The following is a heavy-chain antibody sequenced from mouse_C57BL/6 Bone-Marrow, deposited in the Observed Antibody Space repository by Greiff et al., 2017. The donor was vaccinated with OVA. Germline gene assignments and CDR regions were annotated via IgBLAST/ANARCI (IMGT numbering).Heavy chain of an antibody. J-gene: IGHJ1*03. CDR3: ARPDYYGSSYWYFDV. Sequence: VQLQQPGAELVMPGASVKLSCKASGYTFTSYWMHWVKQRPGQGLEWIGEIDPSDSYTNYNQKFKGKSTLTADKSSSTSYMQLSSLTSEDSAVYYGARPDYYGSSYWYFDVWGTGTTVTVSS. CDR1: GYTFTSYW. CDR2: IDPSDSYT. V-gene: IGHV1-69*01. D-gene: IGHD1-1*01.